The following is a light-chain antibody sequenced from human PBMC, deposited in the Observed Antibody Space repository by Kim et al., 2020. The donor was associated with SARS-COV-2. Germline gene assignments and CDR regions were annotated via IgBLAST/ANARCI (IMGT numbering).Light chain of an antibody. CDR1: KLGNKY. V-gene: IGLV3-1*01. CDR3: QAWDSNTAV. CDR2: RDS. Sequence: SYELTQPPSLSVYPGQTASITCSGDKLGNKYASWYQQKPGQSPVLVIYRDSKRPSGIPERFSGSNSGNMATLTISGTQAIDEADYYCQAWDSNTAVFGGGTQLTVL. J-gene: IGLJ3*02.